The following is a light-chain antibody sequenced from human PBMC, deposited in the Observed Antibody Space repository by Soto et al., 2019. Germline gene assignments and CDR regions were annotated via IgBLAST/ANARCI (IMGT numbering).Light chain of an antibody. CDR2: AAS. CDR1: QGISSY. V-gene: IGKV1-8*01. J-gene: IGKJ1*01. Sequence: AIRMTQSPSSFSASTGDRVTITCRASQGISSYLAWYQQKPGKAPKLLIYAASTLQSGVPSRFSGSGSGTDFTLTISCLQSEDFPTYYCRQYYSYPRTFGQGTKVEIK. CDR3: RQYYSYPRT.